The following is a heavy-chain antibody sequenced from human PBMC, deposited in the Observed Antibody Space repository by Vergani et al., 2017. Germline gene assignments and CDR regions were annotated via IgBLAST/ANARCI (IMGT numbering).Heavy chain of an antibody. CDR1: GASISSSSYY. Sequence: QLLLQESAPGLVKPSETLSLTCTVSGASISSSSYYWGWIRQSPGKGLEWIGNIFHSGSTYYNLSLNSRVTISVDTSKKQFSLKLSSVTAADTAVYYCARGTYHYDFSGPSEGPFDIWGQGTLVTISS. J-gene: IGHJ3*02. V-gene: IGHV4-39*01. CDR3: ARGTYHYDFSGPSEGPFDI. CDR2: IFHSGST. D-gene: IGHD3-22*01.